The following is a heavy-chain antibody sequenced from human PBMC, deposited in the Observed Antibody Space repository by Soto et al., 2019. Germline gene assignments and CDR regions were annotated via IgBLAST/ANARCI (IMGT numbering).Heavy chain of an antibody. J-gene: IGHJ6*02. CDR2: ISYDGSNK. V-gene: IGHV3-30*18. D-gene: IGHD3-22*01. CDR1: GFTFSSYG. Sequence: HPGGSLRLSCAASGFTFSSYGMHWVRQAPGKGLEWVAVISYDGSNKYYADSVKGRFTISRDNSKNTLYLQMNSLRAEDTAVYYCAKDKRQSGYSYYYYGMDVWGQGTTVTV. CDR3: AKDKRQSGYSYYYYGMDV.